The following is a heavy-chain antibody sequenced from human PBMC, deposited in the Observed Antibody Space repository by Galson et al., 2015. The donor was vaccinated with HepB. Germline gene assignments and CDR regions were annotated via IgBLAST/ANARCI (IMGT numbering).Heavy chain of an antibody. D-gene: IGHD6-19*01. J-gene: IGHJ4*02. CDR2: ISSSSSYI. CDR1: GFTFSSYS. Sequence: SLRLSCAASGFTFSSYSMNWVRQAPGKGLEWVSSISSSSSYIYYADSVKGRFTISRDNAKNSLYLQMNSLRAEDTAVYYCARSGLAGRYSSGWYVWGQGTLVTVSS. V-gene: IGHV3-21*01. CDR3: ARSGLAGRYSSGWYV.